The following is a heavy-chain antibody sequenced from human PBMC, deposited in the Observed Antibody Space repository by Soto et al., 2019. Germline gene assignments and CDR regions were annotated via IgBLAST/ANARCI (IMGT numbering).Heavy chain of an antibody. CDR2: IDHSGST. CDR3: ARGIFYAFDI. D-gene: IGHD3-9*01. J-gene: IGHJ3*02. CDR1: GVSLSHPNW. V-gene: IGHV4-4*03. Sequence: PETCSLRYAVSGVSLSHPNWWAWVRQAPGKGLEWIGEIDHSGSTNYNPSLNSRVTISLDRSKNQFSLKLSSVAAADTAVYYCARGIFYAFDIWGQGTMVT.